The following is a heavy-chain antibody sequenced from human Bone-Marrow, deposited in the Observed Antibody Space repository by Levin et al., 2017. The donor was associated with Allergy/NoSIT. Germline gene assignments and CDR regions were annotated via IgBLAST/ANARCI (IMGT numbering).Heavy chain of an antibody. CDR3: AKVAFDIVVVPAADYYYGMDV. Sequence: GGSLRLSCAASGFTFSSYGMHWVRQAPGKGLEWVAVISYDGSNKYYADSVKGRFTISRDNSKNTLYLQMNSLRAEDTAVYYCAKVAFDIVVVPAADYYYGMDVWGQGTTVTVSS. CDR2: ISYDGSNK. D-gene: IGHD2-2*01. J-gene: IGHJ6*02. CDR1: GFTFSSYG. V-gene: IGHV3-30*18.